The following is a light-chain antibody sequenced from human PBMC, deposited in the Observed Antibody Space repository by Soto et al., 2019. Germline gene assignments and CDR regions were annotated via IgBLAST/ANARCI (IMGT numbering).Light chain of an antibody. J-gene: IGLJ1*01. Sequence: QSDLTQPASVSGSPGQSITISCTGTSSDVGAYDYVSWYQQHPDKAPKLMIYEVSYRPSGVSNRFSGSKSVNTATLTISGLQAEDEADYYCSSYTTSSTRVFGTGTKVPV. V-gene: IGLV2-14*03. CDR1: SSDVGAYDY. CDR3: SSYTTSSTRV. CDR2: EVS.